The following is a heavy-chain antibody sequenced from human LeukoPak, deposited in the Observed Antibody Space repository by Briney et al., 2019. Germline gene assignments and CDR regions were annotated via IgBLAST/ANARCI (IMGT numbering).Heavy chain of an antibody. V-gene: IGHV3-23*01. CDR3: AKDGYYYDSSGYHDAFDI. CDR1: GFTFSSYA. Sequence: PGGSLRLSCAASGFTFSSYAMSWVRQAPGKGLEWVSAISGSGGSTYYADSVEGRFTISRDNSKNTLYLQMNSLRAEDTAVYYCAKDGYYYDSSGYHDAFDIWGQGTMVTVSS. D-gene: IGHD3-22*01. J-gene: IGHJ3*02. CDR2: ISGSGGST.